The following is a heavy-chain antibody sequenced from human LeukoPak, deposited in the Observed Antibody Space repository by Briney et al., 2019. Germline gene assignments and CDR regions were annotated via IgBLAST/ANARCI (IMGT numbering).Heavy chain of an antibody. CDR3: ARGAVVVPAAKREDYYYYYGMDV. V-gene: IGHV1-69*06. CDR1: GGTFSSYA. J-gene: IGHJ6*04. Sequence: SVKVSCKAPGGTFSSYAISWVRQAPGQGLEWMGGIIPIFGTANYAQKFQGRVTITADKSTSTAYMELSSLRSEDTAVYYCARGAVVVPAAKREDYYYYYGMDVWGKGTTVTVSS. CDR2: IIPIFGTA. D-gene: IGHD2-2*01.